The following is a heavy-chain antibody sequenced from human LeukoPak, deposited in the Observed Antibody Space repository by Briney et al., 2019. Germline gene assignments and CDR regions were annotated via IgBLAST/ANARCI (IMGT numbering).Heavy chain of an antibody. CDR1: GGSISSYY. CDR2: IYYSGST. V-gene: IGHV4-59*12. J-gene: IGHJ4*02. D-gene: IGHD6-13*01. Sequence: SETLSLTCTVSGGSISSYYWSWIRQPPGKGLEWIGYIYYSGSTYYNPSLKSRVTISVDTSKNQFSLKLTSVTAADTAVYYCAREVTAAGTPTFDYWGQGTLVTASS. CDR3: AREVTAAGTPTFDY.